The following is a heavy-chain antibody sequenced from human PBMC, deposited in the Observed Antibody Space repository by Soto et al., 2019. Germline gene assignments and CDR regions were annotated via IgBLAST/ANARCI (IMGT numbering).Heavy chain of an antibody. CDR3: ARQRGYSGYDSGRSTPENWFDP. V-gene: IGHV5-51*01. CDR2: IYPGDSDT. CDR1: GYSFTSYW. J-gene: IGHJ5*02. D-gene: IGHD5-12*01. Sequence: GESLKISCKGSGYSFTSYWIGWVRQMPGKGLEWMGIIYPGDSDTRYSPSFQGQVTISADKSISTAYLQWSSLKASDTAMYYCARQRGYSGYDSGRSTPENWFDPWGQGTLVTVSS.